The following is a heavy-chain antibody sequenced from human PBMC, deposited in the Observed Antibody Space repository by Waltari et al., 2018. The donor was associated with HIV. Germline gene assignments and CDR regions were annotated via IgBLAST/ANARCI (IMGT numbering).Heavy chain of an antibody. D-gene: IGHD1-20*01. J-gene: IGHJ6*02. V-gene: IGHV4-59*01. CDR2: IYYSGST. Sequence: QVQLQESGPGLVKPSETLSLTCTVSGGSISSYYWSWIRRPPGKGVEWIGYIYYSGSTKDKPSLKSRVTISVDTSKNQFSLKLSSVTAADTAVYYCARDTKYNWNYGMDVWGQGTTVTVSS. CDR1: GGSISSYY. CDR3: ARDTKYNWNYGMDV.